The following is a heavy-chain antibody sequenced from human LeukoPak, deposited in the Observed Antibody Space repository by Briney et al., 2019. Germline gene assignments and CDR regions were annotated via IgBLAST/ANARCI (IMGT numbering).Heavy chain of an antibody. CDR1: GFSFSSYW. CDR3: ARSYSNHLFGMDV. CDR2: MYSGGST. V-gene: IGHV3-66*01. D-gene: IGHD4-11*01. J-gene: IGHJ6*02. Sequence: GGSLRLSCAASGFSFSSYWMHWVRQAPGKGLEWVSVMYSGGSTYYAGSVKGRVAISRDNSQNTVFLQMNSVRVEDTAVYYCARSYSNHLFGMDVWGQGTAVTVSS.